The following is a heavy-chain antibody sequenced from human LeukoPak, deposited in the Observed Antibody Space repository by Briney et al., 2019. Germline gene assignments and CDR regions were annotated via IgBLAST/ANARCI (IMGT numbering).Heavy chain of an antibody. J-gene: IGHJ3*02. CDR2: VYYSGGT. V-gene: IGHV4-39*01. D-gene: IGHD3-22*01. Sequence: PSETLSLTCSVSGGTISSTGYYWAWIRQPPGKGLEWIGSVYYSGGTYYNPSLKSRVIISVDTSKNQFSLKLNSVTAADTAVYYCARRSFEHSSGYYSRGAFAIWGQGAMATVSS. CDR1: GGTISSTGYY. CDR3: ARRSFEHSSGYYSRGAFAI.